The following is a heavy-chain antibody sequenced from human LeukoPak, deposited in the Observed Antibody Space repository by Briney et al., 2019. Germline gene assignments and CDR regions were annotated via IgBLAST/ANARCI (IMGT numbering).Heavy chain of an antibody. CDR1: EFTFNRYW. CDR2: IKHDGSEA. CDR3: TRDALFGSGRTHLDF. D-gene: IGHD3-10*01. V-gene: IGHV3-7*04. Sequence: PGGSLRLSCAASEFTFNRYWMSWVRQAPGKGLEWVANIKHDGSEAHYVDSVKGRFTISRDNAKNLLSLQMNSLNVDDTGVYFCTRDALFGSGRTHLDFWSQGTLVSVSS. J-gene: IGHJ4*02.